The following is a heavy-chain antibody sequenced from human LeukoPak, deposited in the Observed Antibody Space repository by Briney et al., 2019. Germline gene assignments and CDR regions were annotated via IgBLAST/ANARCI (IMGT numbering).Heavy chain of an antibody. J-gene: IGHJ6*02. Sequence: ASVKVSCKASGYTFTGYYMHWVRQAPGQGLEWMGWINPNSGGTNHAQKFQGRVTMTRDTSISTAYMELSRLRSDDTAVYYCARGGYSYGSSYYYGMDVWGQGTTVTVSS. V-gene: IGHV1-2*02. CDR2: INPNSGGT. CDR1: GYTFTGYY. CDR3: ARGGYSYGSSYYYGMDV. D-gene: IGHD5-18*01.